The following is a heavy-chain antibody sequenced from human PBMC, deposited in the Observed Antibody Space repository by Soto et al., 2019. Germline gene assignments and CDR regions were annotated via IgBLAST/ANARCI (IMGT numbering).Heavy chain of an antibody. CDR1: GFIFSTYG. D-gene: IGHD3-10*01. Sequence: QVQLVESGGGVVQPGGSLRLSCAASGFIFSTYGMHWVRQAPGKGLEWVAVISYDENNKYSADSVKGRFTISRDNSKNTLYLQMNSPRAEDTAVYYCGGVGYYGSGRGFYYYYGMDVWGQGTTVTVSS. J-gene: IGHJ6*02. CDR3: GGVGYYGSGRGFYYYYGMDV. CDR2: ISYDENNK. V-gene: IGHV3-30*03.